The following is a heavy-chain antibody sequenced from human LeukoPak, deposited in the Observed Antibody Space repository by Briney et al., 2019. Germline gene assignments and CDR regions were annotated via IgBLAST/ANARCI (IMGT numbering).Heavy chain of an antibody. V-gene: IGHV1-2*02. Sequence: ASVKVSCKASGYAFNGYYMFWVRQAPGQGLEWMGWINPNSGGTNYAQEFQGRVTMTRDTSISTAYMELSTLRSDDTAVYYCALIGDHAWFDPWGQGTLVTVSS. CDR2: INPNSGGT. D-gene: IGHD3-10*01. CDR3: ALIGDHAWFDP. CDR1: GYAFNGYY. J-gene: IGHJ5*02.